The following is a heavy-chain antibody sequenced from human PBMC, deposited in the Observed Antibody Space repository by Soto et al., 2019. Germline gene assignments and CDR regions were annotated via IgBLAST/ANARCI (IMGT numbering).Heavy chain of an antibody. D-gene: IGHD4-17*01. CDR3: ARDLHNYGDYPTFDY. CDR2: ISYDGSNK. CDR1: GFTFSSYA. V-gene: IGHV3-30*04. J-gene: IGHJ4*02. Sequence: PGGSLRLSCAASGFTFSSYAMHWVRQAPGKGLEWVAVISYDGSNKYYADSVKGRFTISRDNSKNTLYLQMNSLRAEDTAVYYCARDLHNYGDYPTFDYRGQRTLVPVSS.